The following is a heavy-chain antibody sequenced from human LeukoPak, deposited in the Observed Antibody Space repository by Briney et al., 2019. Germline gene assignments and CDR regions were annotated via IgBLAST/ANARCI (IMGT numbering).Heavy chain of an antibody. D-gene: IGHD5-12*01. CDR1: GFTFSSYA. J-gene: IGHJ6*02. Sequence: PGGSLRLSCAASGFTFSSYAMHWVRQAPGKGLEWVAVISYDGSNKYYAASVKGRFTISRDNSKNTLYLQMNSLRAEDTAVYYCARDLVWWLRFYYYYYGMDVWGQGTTVTVSS. CDR3: ARDLVWWLRFYYYYYGMDV. CDR2: ISYDGSNK. V-gene: IGHV3-30*04.